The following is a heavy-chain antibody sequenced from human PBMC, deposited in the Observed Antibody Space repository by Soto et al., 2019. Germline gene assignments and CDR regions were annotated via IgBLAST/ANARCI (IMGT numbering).Heavy chain of an antibody. Sequence: EVQLLESGGGLEQPVGSLRLSCVGSGHTFHNYAMTWVRQAPGKGLEWVSGISGSGGSTYYADPVRGRFTISRDDSKNTLYLQMNSLRAEDTAVYYCAKVSRGIGVVPAALNWGQGTLVTVS. CDR3: AKVSRGIGVVPAALN. CDR1: GHTFHNYA. J-gene: IGHJ4*02. V-gene: IGHV3-23*01. CDR2: ISGSGGST. D-gene: IGHD2-2*01.